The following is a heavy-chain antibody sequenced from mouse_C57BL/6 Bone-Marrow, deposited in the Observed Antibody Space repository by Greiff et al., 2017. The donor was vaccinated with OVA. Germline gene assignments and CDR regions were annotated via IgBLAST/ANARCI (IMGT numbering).Heavy chain of an antibody. CDR2: IYPRSGNT. J-gene: IGHJ3*01. CDR3: ARRVLSWFAY. V-gene: IGHV1-81*01. Sequence: VQLQQSGAELARPGASVKLSCKASGYTLTSYGISWVKQRTGQGLEWIGEIYPRSGNTYYNEKFKGKATLTADKSSSTAYMELRSLTSEDSAVYFCARRVLSWFAYWGQGTLVTVSA. D-gene: IGHD1-1*02. CDR1: GYTLTSYG.